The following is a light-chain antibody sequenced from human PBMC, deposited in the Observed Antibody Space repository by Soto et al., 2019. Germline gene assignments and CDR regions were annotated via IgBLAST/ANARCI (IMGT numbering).Light chain of an antibody. CDR3: VLYMGSGIPV. Sequence: QTVVTQEPSFSVSPGGTVTLTCGLSSGSVSTSYYPSWYQQTPGQAPRTLIYNTYTRSSGVPDRFSASIPGHKAALTITGAEADDESDYYCVLYMGSGIPVFGGGTKLTVL. J-gene: IGLJ2*01. CDR2: NTY. V-gene: IGLV8-61*01. CDR1: SGSVSTSYY.